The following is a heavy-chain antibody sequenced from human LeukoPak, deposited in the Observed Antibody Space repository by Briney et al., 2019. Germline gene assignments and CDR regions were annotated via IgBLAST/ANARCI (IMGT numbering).Heavy chain of an antibody. D-gene: IGHD5-18*01. Sequence: SETLSLTCTVSGGSISSGSYYWSWIRQPAGKGLEWIGRIYTSGSTNYNPSLKSRVTISVDTSKNQFSLKLSSVTAADTAVYYCARDNPPSGYSYGYDYFDYWGQGTLVTVSS. J-gene: IGHJ4*02. CDR1: GGSISSGSYY. V-gene: IGHV4-61*02. CDR2: IYTSGST. CDR3: ARDNPPSGYSYGYDYFDY.